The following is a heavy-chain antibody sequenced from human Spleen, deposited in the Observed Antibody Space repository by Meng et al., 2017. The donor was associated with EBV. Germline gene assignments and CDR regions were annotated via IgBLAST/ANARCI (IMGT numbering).Heavy chain of an antibody. Sequence: QGQLVRSGSVVKRPGAAIKVSCRASGYTFTSYNMNWERQAPGQGLEWMGWINTHTGNPRYAQGFTGRFVFSLDTSVNTAYLQISSLEVGDTAVYYCARGSLYSSGGDGDSWGQGTLVTVSS. J-gene: IGHJ5*02. CDR2: INTHTGNP. CDR3: ARGSLYSSGGDGDS. CDR1: GYTFTSYN. V-gene: IGHV7-4-1*02. D-gene: IGHD4-11*01.